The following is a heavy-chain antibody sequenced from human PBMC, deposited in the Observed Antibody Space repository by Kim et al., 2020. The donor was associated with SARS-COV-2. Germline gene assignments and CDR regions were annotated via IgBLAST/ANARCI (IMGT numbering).Heavy chain of an antibody. Sequence: GESLKISCKGSGYTFTNYWIGWVRQMPGKGLEWMGIIYAGDSDTRYSPSFQGQVTISVDKSISTAYLQWSSLKASDNAMYYCARFGYAHIWYSRHDQEDYWGQGTLVTVSS. CDR3: ARFGYAHIWYSRHDQEDY. J-gene: IGHJ4*02. D-gene: IGHD1-26*01. CDR1: GYTFTNYW. V-gene: IGHV5-51*01. CDR2: IYAGDSDT.